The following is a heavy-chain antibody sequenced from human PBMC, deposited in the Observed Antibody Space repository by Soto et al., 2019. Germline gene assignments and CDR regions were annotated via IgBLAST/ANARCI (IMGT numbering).Heavy chain of an antibody. CDR2: FDPEDGET. Sequence: ASVKVSCKVSGYTPTELSMHWVRQAPGKGLEWMGGFDPEDGETIYAQKFQGRVTMTEDTSTDTAYMELSSLRSEDTAVYYCAARQAYGDYVIGGPTGEEFDYWGQGTLVTVSS. D-gene: IGHD4-17*01. J-gene: IGHJ4*02. CDR1: GYTPTELS. V-gene: IGHV1-24*01. CDR3: AARQAYGDYVIGGPTGEEFDY.